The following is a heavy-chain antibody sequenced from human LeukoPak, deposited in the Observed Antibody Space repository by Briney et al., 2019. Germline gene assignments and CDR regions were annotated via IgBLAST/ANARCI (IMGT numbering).Heavy chain of an antibody. V-gene: IGHV1-2*02. J-gene: IGHJ4*02. CDR3: ARSSGWTHFDY. CDR2: INPNSGGT. Sequence: ASVKVSRKASGYTFTGYYMHWVRQAPGQGLEWMGWINPNSGGTNYAQKFQGRVTMTRDTSISTAYMELSRLRSDDTAVYYCARSSGWTHFDYWGQGTLVSVSS. CDR1: GYTFTGYY. D-gene: IGHD6-19*01.